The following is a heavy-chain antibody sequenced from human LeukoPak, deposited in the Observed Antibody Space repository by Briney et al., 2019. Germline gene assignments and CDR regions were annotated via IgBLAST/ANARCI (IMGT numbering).Heavy chain of an antibody. CDR3: VRVGSVAGSDYLDY. V-gene: IGHV3-72*01. CDR1: GFSFSDHF. D-gene: IGHD6-19*01. CDR2: SRNKAKSYTT. Sequence: GGSLRLSCAVSGFSFSDHFLDWVRQAPGKGLEWVGRSRNKAKSYTTEYAASVKGRFTISRDDSKNSLYLQMNSLKTEDTAVYYCVRVGSVAGSDYLDYWGQGTLVTVSS. J-gene: IGHJ4*02.